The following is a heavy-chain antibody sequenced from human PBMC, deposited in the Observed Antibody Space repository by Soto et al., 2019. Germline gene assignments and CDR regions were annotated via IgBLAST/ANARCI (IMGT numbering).Heavy chain of an antibody. V-gene: IGHV4-28*01. CDR1: GYSISSSNW. D-gene: IGHD1-26*01. J-gene: IGHJ5*02. Sequence: PSETLSLTGAVSGYSISSSNWWGWIRQPPGKGLEWIGYIYYSVSTYYNPSLKSRVTMSVDTSKNQFSLKLSSVTAVDTAVYYCARTPEMGTRGNKWFDPSGQLTLVTFCS. CDR2: IYYSVST. CDR3: ARTPEMGTRGNKWFDP.